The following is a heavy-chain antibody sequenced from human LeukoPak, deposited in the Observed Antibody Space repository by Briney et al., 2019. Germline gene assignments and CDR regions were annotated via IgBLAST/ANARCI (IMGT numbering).Heavy chain of an antibody. V-gene: IGHV4-59*08. Sequence: SETLSLTCTVSGGSISSSYWSWIRQPPGKGLECIGYIYYSGDTNYNPSLKSRVSMSLDTSKNQLSLKLSSVTAADTAVYYCAGHYNYDSGGDPFDFWGQGTLVTVSS. CDR2: IYYSGDT. D-gene: IGHD3-22*01. CDR1: GGSISSSY. J-gene: IGHJ4*02. CDR3: AGHYNYDSGGDPFDF.